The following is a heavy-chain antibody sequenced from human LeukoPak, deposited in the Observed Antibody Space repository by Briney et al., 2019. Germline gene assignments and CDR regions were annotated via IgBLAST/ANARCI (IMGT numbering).Heavy chain of an antibody. J-gene: IGHJ4*02. CDR2: INPSGGST. CDR3: ARAFTGPVGIVGY. Sequence: ASVKVSCKPSGYTFTSYYMHWVRQAPGQGLEWMGIINPSGGSTSYAQKFQGRVTLTRDMSTSTVYMELSSLRSEDTAVYYCARAFTGPVGIVGYWGQGTLVTVSS. CDR1: GYTFTSYY. D-gene: IGHD3-10*01. V-gene: IGHV1-46*01.